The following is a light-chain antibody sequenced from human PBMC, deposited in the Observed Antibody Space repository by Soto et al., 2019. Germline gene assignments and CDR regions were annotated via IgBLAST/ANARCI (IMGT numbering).Light chain of an antibody. CDR3: QQYETFSGT. Sequence: DIQMTQSPSSLSASVGDRVTITCRASQSISNYLNWYQQKPGKAPKVLIYAASNLQSGVPSRFSGSGSGTKFTLTIASLQPDDFATYYCQQYETFSGTFGPGTKVDIK. CDR2: AAS. CDR1: QSISNY. V-gene: IGKV1-39*01. J-gene: IGKJ1*01.